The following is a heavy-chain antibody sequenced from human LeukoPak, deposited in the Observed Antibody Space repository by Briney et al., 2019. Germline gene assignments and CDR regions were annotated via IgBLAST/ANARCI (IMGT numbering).Heavy chain of an antibody. V-gene: IGHV3-20*04. CDR1: GFAFDEHG. CDR3: ARAPITSPFYFDY. Sequence: GGSLRLSCTASGFAFDEHGMSWVRQVPGKGLEWVSGINWSGGSTGYADPLRGRFTISRDNAKNSLYLQMDSLRAEDTALYYCARAPITSPFYFDYWAQGTLVTVSS. D-gene: IGHD2-2*01. J-gene: IGHJ4*02. CDR2: INWSGGST.